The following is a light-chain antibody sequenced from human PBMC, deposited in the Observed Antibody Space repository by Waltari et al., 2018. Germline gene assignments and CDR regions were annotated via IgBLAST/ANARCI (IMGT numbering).Light chain of an antibody. Sequence: QSALTQPASVSGSPGESITISCTGTSSDVGGYNYVSWYQQYPGKAPKPMTYDVSNRPSGVCTRFAVSRSGNTSSLTVSGLQAEDESDYYCSSYTSSTTVVFGGGTKLTVL. CDR2: DVS. CDR3: SSYTSSTTVV. V-gene: IGLV2-14*03. CDR1: SSDVGGYNY. J-gene: IGLJ2*01.